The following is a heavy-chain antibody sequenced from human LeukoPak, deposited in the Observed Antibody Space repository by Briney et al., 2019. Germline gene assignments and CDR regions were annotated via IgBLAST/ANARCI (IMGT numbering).Heavy chain of an antibody. D-gene: IGHD5/OR15-5a*01. CDR2: INHSGST. V-gene: IGHV4-34*01. J-gene: IGHJ6*02. CDR3: ARASKAQDYYYYYYGMDV. CDR1: GGSISSYY. Sequence: SETLSLTCTVSGGSISSYYWSWIRQPPGKGLEWIGEINHSGSTNYNPSLKSRVTISVDTSKNQFSLKLSSVTAADTAVYYCARASKAQDYYYYYYGMDVWGQGTTVTVSS.